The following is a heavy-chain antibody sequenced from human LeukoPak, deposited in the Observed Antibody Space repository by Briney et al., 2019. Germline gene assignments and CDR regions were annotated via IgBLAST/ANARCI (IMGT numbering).Heavy chain of an antibody. CDR3: ARDLLKTYIVVVPAAFDP. CDR2: ISSSSSYI. V-gene: IGHV3-21*01. Sequence: GGSLRLSCAASGFTFSSYSMNWVRQAPGKGLEWVSSISSSSSYIYYADSVKGRLTISRDNAKNSLYLQMNSLRAEDTAVYYCARDLLKTYIVVVPAAFDPWGQGTLVTVSS. D-gene: IGHD2-2*01. J-gene: IGHJ5*02. CDR1: GFTFSSYS.